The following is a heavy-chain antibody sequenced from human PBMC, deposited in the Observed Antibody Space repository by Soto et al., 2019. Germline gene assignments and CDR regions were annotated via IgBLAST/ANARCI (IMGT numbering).Heavy chain of an antibody. CDR3: ARPTSTGTTYGYYFDY. CDR2: IIPILDIT. D-gene: IGHD1-7*01. J-gene: IGHJ4*02. CDR1: GGTFSSYP. Sequence: QVQLVQSGAEVKKPGSSVKVSCKASGGTFSSYPISWVRQAPGQGLEWMGRIIPILDITDYAQRFQGRVTITADKSTSTAYMELRSLSSDDTAAYYCARPTSTGTTYGYYFDYWGQGTLVTVSS. V-gene: IGHV1-69*02.